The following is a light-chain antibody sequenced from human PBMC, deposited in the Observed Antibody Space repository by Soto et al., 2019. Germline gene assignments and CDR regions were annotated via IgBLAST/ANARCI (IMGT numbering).Light chain of an antibody. CDR1: QTVKNNY. J-gene: IGKJ4*02. CDR2: GAF. Sequence: EVVLTQPPGTLSLSPGERVTLYCSPSQTVKNNYLAWYQQKPGRAPRLLIFGAFNRATGIPDRFSGSVSVTDFTLTISRLEPEYFAMYYGQQYDTSPLTFGGGTKVDI. V-gene: IGKV3-20*01. CDR3: QQYDTSPLT.